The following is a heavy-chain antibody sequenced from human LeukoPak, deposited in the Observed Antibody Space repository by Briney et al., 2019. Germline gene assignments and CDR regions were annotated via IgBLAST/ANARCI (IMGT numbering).Heavy chain of an antibody. V-gene: IGHV1-8*01. CDR1: GYTFSSYD. CDR2: MNPNSGNT. J-gene: IGHJ6*03. CDR3: ARSLAGDFYYYMDV. D-gene: IGHD3-10*01. Sequence: ASVKVSCKASGYTFSSYDINWVRQATGQGLEWMGWMNPNSGNTGYAQKFQGRVTMTRDTSIRTAYMELSSLRSEDTAVYYCARSLAGDFYYYMDVWGKGTTVTISS.